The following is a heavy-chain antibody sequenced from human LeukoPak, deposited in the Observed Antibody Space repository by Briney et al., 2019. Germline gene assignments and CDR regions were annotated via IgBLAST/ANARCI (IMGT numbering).Heavy chain of an antibody. J-gene: IGHJ4*02. CDR1: GYSFTSYW. Sequence: GESLKTSCKGSGYSFTSYWIAWVRQMPGKGLEWMGLIYPGDSDTKYSPSFRGQVTISADKSISTAYLQWSSLKASDTAIYYCARRWYNSGWYYFDYWGQGTLVTVSS. D-gene: IGHD6-19*01. V-gene: IGHV5-51*01. CDR3: ARRWYNSGWYYFDY. CDR2: IYPGDSDT.